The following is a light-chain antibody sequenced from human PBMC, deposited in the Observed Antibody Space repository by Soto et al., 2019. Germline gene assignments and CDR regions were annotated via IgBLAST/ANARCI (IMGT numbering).Light chain of an antibody. J-gene: IGKJ2*01. V-gene: IGKV1-5*03. CDR3: QQYNSYPGT. Sequence: DLQMTQSPSTLSASVGDRVTITCRASQSISSWLAWYQQKPGKAPKLLIYKASSLESGVPSRFSGSGPGTEFTLTISSLQPDDFATYYCQQYNSYPGTFGQGTKLEIK. CDR1: QSISSW. CDR2: KAS.